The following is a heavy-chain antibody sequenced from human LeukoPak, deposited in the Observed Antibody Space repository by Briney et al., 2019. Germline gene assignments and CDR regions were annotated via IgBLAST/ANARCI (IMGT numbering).Heavy chain of an antibody. CDR1: GGSISSYY. J-gene: IGHJ4*02. V-gene: IGHV4-59*08. D-gene: IGHD6-13*01. Sequence: KPSETLSLTCTVSGGSISSYYWSWIRQPPGKGLEGIGYIYNSGSTNYNPSLKSRVSISVDTSKNQFSLKLSSVTAADTAVYYCAKSFGYSRSWFDYWGQGTPVTVSS. CDR2: IYNSGST. CDR3: AKSFGYSRSWFDY.